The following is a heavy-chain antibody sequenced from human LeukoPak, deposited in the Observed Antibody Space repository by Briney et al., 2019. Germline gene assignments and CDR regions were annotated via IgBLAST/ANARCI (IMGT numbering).Heavy chain of an antibody. Sequence: SETLSLTCTVSGGSISSYYWSWIRQPPGKGLEWIGYIYYSGSTNYNPSLKSRITISVETSKNQFSLKLSSVTAADTAVYYCARALNNWYFDLWGRGTLVTVSS. J-gene: IGHJ2*01. CDR3: ARALNNWYFDL. CDR1: GGSISSYY. V-gene: IGHV4-59*01. CDR2: IYYSGST.